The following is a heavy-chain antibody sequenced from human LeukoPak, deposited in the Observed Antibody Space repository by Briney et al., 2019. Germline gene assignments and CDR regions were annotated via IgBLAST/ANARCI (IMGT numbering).Heavy chain of an antibody. CDR1: GFTFSTYA. V-gene: IGHV3-23*01. CDR3: ARVLDSSSSRYQAFPY. CDR2: IPGSGGIT. Sequence: GGSLRLSCAASGFTFSTYAMSWVRQAPGKGLDWVSTIPGSGGITYYADSVKGRFTISRDNSKNTVYLQMNSLRAEDTAVYYCARVLDSSSSRYQAFPYWGQGTLVTVSS. D-gene: IGHD2-15*01. J-gene: IGHJ4*02.